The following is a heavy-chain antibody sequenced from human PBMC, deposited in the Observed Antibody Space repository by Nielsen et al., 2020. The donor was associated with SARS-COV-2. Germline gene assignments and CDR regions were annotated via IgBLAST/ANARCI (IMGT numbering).Heavy chain of an antibody. J-gene: IGHJ4*02. CDR3: AAGLGFDY. D-gene: IGHD3-10*01. Sequence: GESLKISCAASGFTFSSYWMSWVRQAPGKGLEWVANIKQDGSEKYYVDSVKGRFTISRDNAKNSLYLQMNSLRAEDTAVYYCAAGLGFDYWGQGTLVTVSS. CDR2: IKQDGSEK. CDR1: GFTFSSYW. V-gene: IGHV3-7*01.